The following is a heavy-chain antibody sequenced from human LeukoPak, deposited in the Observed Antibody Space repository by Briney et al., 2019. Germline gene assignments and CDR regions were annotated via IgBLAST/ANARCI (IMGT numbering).Heavy chain of an antibody. Sequence: PGGSLRLSCAASGFIFVDYGMTWVRQAPGKGLEWVSDINWNGGSIGYADSVKGRFTISRDNAKNSLYLQMNSLRAEDTALYYCARPRGWSIVIVPAAVDYWGRGTLVTVSS. D-gene: IGHD2-2*01. CDR1: GFIFVDYG. J-gene: IGHJ4*02. CDR3: ARPRGWSIVIVPAAVDY. V-gene: IGHV3-20*04. CDR2: INWNGGSI.